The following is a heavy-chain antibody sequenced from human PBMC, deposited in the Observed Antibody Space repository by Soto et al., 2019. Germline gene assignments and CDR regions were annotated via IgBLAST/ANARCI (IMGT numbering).Heavy chain of an antibody. D-gene: IGHD6-13*01. CDR3: ATRMAAAGRYYYNP. J-gene: IGHJ5*02. CDR1: GYTFTNHF. CDR2: IYPGDSDT. V-gene: IGHV5-51*01. Sequence: XESLKSYCTGSGYTFTNHFIGWVRQMPGKGLEWMGIIYPGDSDTRYRPSFQGQVTISADKSINTTYLHWSSLTASDTAMYYCATRMAAAGRYYYNPWAQGSLVTVSS.